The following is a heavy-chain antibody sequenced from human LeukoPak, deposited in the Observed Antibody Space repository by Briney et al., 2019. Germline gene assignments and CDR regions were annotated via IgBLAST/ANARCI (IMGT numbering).Heavy chain of an antibody. CDR3: ARSPTRDLLRYFDLGLDYYYGMDV. D-gene: IGHD3-9*01. CDR2: ISAYNGNT. Sequence: ASVKVSCKASGYTFTSYGISWVRQAPGQGLEWMGWISAYNGNTNYAQKLQGRVTMTPDTSTSTAYMELRSLRSDDTAVYYCARSPTRDLLRYFDLGLDYYYGMDVWGQGTTVTVSS. J-gene: IGHJ6*02. CDR1: GYTFTSYG. V-gene: IGHV1-18*01.